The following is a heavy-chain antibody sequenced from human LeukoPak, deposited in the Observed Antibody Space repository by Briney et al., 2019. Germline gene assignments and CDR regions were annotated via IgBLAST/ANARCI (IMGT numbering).Heavy chain of an antibody. CDR3: AKTREAFITMVRDCDY. CDR2: ISGSGGST. V-gene: IGHV3-23*01. D-gene: IGHD3-10*01. CDR1: GFTFSSYA. Sequence: GGSLRLSCAASGFTFSSYAMSWVRQAPGKGLEWVSAISGSGGSTYYADSVKGRFTISRDNSKNTLYLRMNSLRAEDTAVYYCAKTREAFITMVRDCDYWGQGTLVTVSS. J-gene: IGHJ4*02.